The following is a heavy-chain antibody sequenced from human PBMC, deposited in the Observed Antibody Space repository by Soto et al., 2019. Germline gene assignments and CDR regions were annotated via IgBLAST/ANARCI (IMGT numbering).Heavy chain of an antibody. J-gene: IGHJ4*02. D-gene: IGHD3-22*01. V-gene: IGHV4-59*01. CDR3: ARMNYYDTSGYPFDY. CDR2: IYFRGTT. Sequence: SETLSLTCTVSGGSISSYYWSWIRQPPGKGLEWIGYIYFRGTTNYNPSLKSRVTMSADTSKNQFSLKLNSVTAADTSVYYCARMNYYDTSGYPFDYWGQGTLVTVSS. CDR1: GGSISSYY.